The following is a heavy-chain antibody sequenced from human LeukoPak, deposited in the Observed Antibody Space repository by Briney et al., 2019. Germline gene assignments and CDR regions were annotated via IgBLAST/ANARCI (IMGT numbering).Heavy chain of an antibody. CDR1: GFTFSNAW. D-gene: IGHD5-12*01. J-gene: IGHJ6*02. CDR3: TTLYSGYDDYYYYYGMDV. CDR2: IKSKTDGGTT. Sequence: GGSLRLSCAASGFTFSNAWMSWARQAPGKGLEWVGRIKSKTDGGTTDYAAPVKGRFTISRDDSKNTLYLQMNSLKTEDTAVYYCTTLYSGYDDYYYYYGMDVWGQGTTVTVSS. V-gene: IGHV3-15*01.